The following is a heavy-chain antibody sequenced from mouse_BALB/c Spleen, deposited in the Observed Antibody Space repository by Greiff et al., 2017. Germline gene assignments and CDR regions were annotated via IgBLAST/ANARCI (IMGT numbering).Heavy chain of an antibody. J-gene: IGHJ4*01. V-gene: IGHV5-9-4*01. CDR1: GFTFSSYA. Sequence: EVHLVESGGGLVKPGGSLKLSCAASGFTFSSYAMSWVRQSPEKRLEWVAEISSGGSYTYYPDTVTGRFTISRDNAKNTLYLEMSSLRSEDTAMYYCARDRRGNYGVYDAMDYWGQGTSVTVSS. D-gene: IGHD2-1*01. CDR2: ISSGGSYT. CDR3: ARDRRGNYGVYDAMDY.